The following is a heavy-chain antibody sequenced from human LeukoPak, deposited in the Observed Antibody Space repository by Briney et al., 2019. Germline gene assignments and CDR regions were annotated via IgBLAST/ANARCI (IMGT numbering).Heavy chain of an antibody. J-gene: IGHJ4*02. D-gene: IGHD1-1*01. V-gene: IGHV3-11*01. Sequence: GGSLRLSCAASGITFSNYYMSWIRQAPGKGLEWVSYISSSGSTIYYADSVKGRFTISRDNAKNSLYLQMNSLRAEDTAVYYCARGPRASWNDYWGQGTPVTVSS. CDR2: ISSSGSTI. CDR3: ARGPRASWNDY. CDR1: GITFSNYY.